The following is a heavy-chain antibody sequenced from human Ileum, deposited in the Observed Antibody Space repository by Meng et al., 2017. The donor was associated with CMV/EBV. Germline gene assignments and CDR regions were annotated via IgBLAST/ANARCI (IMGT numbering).Heavy chain of an antibody. CDR1: GDSITSFY. CDR3: ARGPGGFGDFNFDY. Sequence: GQLPESGPGLVDPSEPLPLTFTVSGDSITSFYWSWIRQPAGKALEWIGRIYHGGSTNYNPSLKSRVTLSVDTSKNQFSMRLTSVTAADTAVYYCARGPGGFGDFNFDYWGQGTLVTVSS. D-gene: IGHD3-16*01. J-gene: IGHJ4*02. CDR2: IYHGGST. V-gene: IGHV4-4*07.